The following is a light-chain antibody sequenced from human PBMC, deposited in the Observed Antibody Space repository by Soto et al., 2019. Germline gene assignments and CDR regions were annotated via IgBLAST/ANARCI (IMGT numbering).Light chain of an antibody. CDR2: WAS. V-gene: IGKV4-1*01. Sequence: DIVMTQSPDSLAVSLGERATINCKSSQSILYNSNNKNYLAWYQQKPGQPPKLLIYWASTRESGVPDRFSGSGSGTDFTLTISSLQAEDVAVYYCQQYSSIPPTFGQGTKLEIK. CDR1: QSILYNSNNKNY. CDR3: QQYSSIPPT. J-gene: IGKJ2*01.